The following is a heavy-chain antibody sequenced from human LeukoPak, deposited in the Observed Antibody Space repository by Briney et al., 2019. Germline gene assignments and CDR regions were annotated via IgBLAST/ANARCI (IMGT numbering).Heavy chain of an antibody. CDR3: ARSQYQLPYFDY. CDR1: GGSISSYY. D-gene: IGHD2-2*01. Sequence: PSETLSLTCTVSGGSISSYYWSRIRQPPGKGLEWIGYIYYSGSTNYNPSLKSRVTISVDTSKNQFSLKLSSVTAADTAVYYCARSQYQLPYFDYWGQGTLVTVSS. J-gene: IGHJ4*02. V-gene: IGHV4-59*01. CDR2: IYYSGST.